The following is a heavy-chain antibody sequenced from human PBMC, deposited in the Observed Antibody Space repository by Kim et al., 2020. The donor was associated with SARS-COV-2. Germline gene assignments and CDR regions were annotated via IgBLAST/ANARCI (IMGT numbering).Heavy chain of an antibody. D-gene: IGHD3-9*01. CDR1: GYTFTSYG. J-gene: IGHJ6*02. V-gene: IGHV1-18*04. CDR2: ISAYNGNT. CDR3: ARDLIRYFDWLKGYYGMDV. Sequence: ASVKVSCKASGYTFTSYGISWVRQAPGQGLEWMGWISAYNGNTNYAQKLQGRVTMTTDTSTSTAYMELRSLRSDDTAVYYCARDLIRYFDWLKGYYGMDVWGQGTTVTVSS.